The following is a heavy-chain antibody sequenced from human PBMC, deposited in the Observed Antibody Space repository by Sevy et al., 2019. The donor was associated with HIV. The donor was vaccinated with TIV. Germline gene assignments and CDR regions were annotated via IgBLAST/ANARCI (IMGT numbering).Heavy chain of an antibody. J-gene: IGHJ4*02. CDR1: GFIFSSYV. CDR3: AGGFWSGFDY. Sequence: GGSLRLSCAASGFIFSSYVMNWVRQAPGKGLEWVSTISGHGGSTYYADSVKGRFTISRDNSKNTVDLQMNSLRAEDTAVYYCAGGFWSGFDYWGQGTLVTVSS. CDR2: ISGHGGST. V-gene: IGHV3-23*01. D-gene: IGHD3-3*01.